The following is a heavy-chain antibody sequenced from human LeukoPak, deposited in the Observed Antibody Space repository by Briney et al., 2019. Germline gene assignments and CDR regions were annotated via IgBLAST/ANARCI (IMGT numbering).Heavy chain of an antibody. D-gene: IGHD3-3*02. Sequence: ASVKVSCKASVYTFTDHYIHWVRQAPAQGLEWVGYSNPYSCETNYSQNFQGRLTMTRDSSLRITYLELRRLTSDESAAYYFAGAGRISVHRAPPQRQGGCFDPWGQGTLVTVSS. V-gene: IGHV1-2*02. CDR1: VYTFTDHY. CDR2: SNPYSCET. CDR3: AGAGRISVHRAPPQRQGGCFDP. J-gene: IGHJ5*02.